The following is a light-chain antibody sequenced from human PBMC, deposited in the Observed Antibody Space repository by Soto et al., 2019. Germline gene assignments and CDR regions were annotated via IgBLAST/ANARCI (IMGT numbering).Light chain of an antibody. CDR3: MKGTHWWKT. Sequence: DVVLTQSPLSLPVTLGQPASISCTTSQSLVSSDGNTYLHWFQQRPAHSPTHLIDKISNRDSGDPDRSPGMGSGIDLTLEMSRVEAEQVGLYHGMKGTHWWKTFGQGNKVEV. CDR1: QSLVSSDGNTY. V-gene: IGKV2-30*01. J-gene: IGKJ1*01. CDR2: KIS.